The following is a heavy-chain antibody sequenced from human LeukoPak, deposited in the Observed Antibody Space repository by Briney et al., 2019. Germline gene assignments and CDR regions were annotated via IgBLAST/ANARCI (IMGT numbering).Heavy chain of an antibody. V-gene: IGHV3-20*04. CDR2: INWNGGST. CDR1: GFTFDDYG. D-gene: IGHD6-13*01. Sequence: RPGGSLRLSCAASGFTFDDYGMSGVREAPEEGVEGVFGINWNGGSTGYADSVKGRFTISRDNAKNSLYLQMNSLRAEDTALYYCARDHSSSWAIDYWGQGTLVTVSS. CDR3: ARDHSSSWAIDY. J-gene: IGHJ4*02.